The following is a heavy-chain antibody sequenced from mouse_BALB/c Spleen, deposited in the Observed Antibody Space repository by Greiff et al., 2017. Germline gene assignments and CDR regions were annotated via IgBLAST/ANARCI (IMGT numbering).Heavy chain of an antibody. CDR3: ARRLTGTGAMDY. V-gene: IGHV5-9-3*01. Sequence: EVKLVESGGGLVKPGGSLKLSCAASGFTFSSYAMSWVRQTPEKRLEWVATISSGGSYTYYPDSVKGRFTISRDNAKNTLYLQMSSLRSEDTAMYYCARRLTGTGAMDYWGQGTSVTVSS. CDR2: ISSGGSYT. J-gene: IGHJ4*01. D-gene: IGHD4-1*01. CDR1: GFTFSSYA.